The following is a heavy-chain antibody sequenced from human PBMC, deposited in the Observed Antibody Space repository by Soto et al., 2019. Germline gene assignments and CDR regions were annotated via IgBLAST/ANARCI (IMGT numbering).Heavy chain of an antibody. CDR2: IIPIFGTA. V-gene: IGHV1-69*13. CDR3: ARDRITMIVVALDHDAFDI. Sequence: SVKVSCKASGGTFSSYAISWVRQAPGQGLEWMGGIIPIFGTANYAQKFQGRVTITADESTSTAYMELSSLRSEDTAVYYCARDRITMIVVALDHDAFDIWGQVTRVTVSS. D-gene: IGHD3-22*01. J-gene: IGHJ3*02. CDR1: GGTFSSYA.